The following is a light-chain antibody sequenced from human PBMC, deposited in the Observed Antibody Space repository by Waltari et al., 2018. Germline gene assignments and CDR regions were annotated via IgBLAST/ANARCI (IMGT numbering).Light chain of an antibody. CDR1: ESIRNN. CDR3: QHYNNQPLT. J-gene: IGKJ4*01. Sequence: IVMTQSPATLSASPGEGATLSCRASESIRNNLAWYQQKAGQAPRLLIFGGSNMATGIPARFSGSGSGTEFALTISTLQSEDFAVYFCQHYNNQPLTFGGGTKVEIK. V-gene: IGKV3-15*01. CDR2: GGS.